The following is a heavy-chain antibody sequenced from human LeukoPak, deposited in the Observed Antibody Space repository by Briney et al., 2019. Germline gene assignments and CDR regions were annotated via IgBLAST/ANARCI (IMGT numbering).Heavy chain of an antibody. CDR2: IKQDGSEK. Sequence: GGSLRLSCATSGFTFTTYWMNWVRQAPGKGLEWVANIKQDGSEKYYVDSVKGRFTISRDNARNSLYLQMNSLRADDTAVYYCVAGYSSGLFDYWGQGTLVTVSS. J-gene: IGHJ4*02. D-gene: IGHD6-19*01. V-gene: IGHV3-7*01. CDR1: GFTFTTYW. CDR3: VAGYSSGLFDY.